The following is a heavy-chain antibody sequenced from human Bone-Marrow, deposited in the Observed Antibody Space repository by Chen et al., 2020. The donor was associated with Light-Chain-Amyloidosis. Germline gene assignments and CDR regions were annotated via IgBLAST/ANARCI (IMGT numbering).Heavy chain of an antibody. CDR2: LKSESDGGTP. CDR3: ATDVTCTNGVCPAPLEV. J-gene: IGHJ4*02. D-gene: IGHD2-8*01. CDR1: GPTFKTAW. Sequence: GRLVEPGGDWVKLGGSLRPSCEVSGPTFKTAWRSWVRQAPGKGLEWIGRLKSESDGGTPDYATPVKGRFTISRDDLKKTFFLHMRSLKTEDTAVYFCATDVTCTNGVCPAPLEVWGQGTPVTVSS. V-gene: IGHV3-15*01.